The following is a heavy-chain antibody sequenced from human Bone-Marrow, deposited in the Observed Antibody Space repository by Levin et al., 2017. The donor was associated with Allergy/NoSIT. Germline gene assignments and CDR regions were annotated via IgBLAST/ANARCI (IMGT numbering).Heavy chain of an antibody. CDR1: GASVSSGSSF. D-gene: IGHD2-15*01. V-gene: IGHV4-61*01. J-gene: IGHJ4*02. CDR2: MYYSGTT. Sequence: SETLSLTCTVSGASVSSGSSFWNWIRQPPGKGLEWIGYMYYSGTTNFNPSLKSRVTLSVDTSKNQFSLKLSSVTAADTAVYYCSRENCSGVTCPLDYWGRGALVTVSS. CDR3: SRENCSGVTCPLDY.